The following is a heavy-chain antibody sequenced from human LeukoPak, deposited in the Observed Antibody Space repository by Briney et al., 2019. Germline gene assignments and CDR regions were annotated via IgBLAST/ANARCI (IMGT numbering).Heavy chain of an antibody. V-gene: IGHV3-15*01. CDR1: GFTFSNAW. D-gene: IGHD3-16*01. CDR3: ITDPSYETNN. J-gene: IGHJ4*02. CDR2: LKSKTDGGTA. Sequence: GGSLRLSCAASGFTFSNAWMTWVRQAPGKGLEYIGRLKSKTDGGTADYAAPVKGRFTISRDDSKNTVYLQMNSLKTEDTAVYYCITDPSYETNNWGQGTLVTVSS.